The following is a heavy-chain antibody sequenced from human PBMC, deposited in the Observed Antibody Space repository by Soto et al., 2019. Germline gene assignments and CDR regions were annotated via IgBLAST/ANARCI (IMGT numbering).Heavy chain of an antibody. CDR2: ITGSGGGT. J-gene: IGHJ4*02. CDR1: GFTFTTYA. CDR3: AKDSGSTYY. D-gene: IGHD6-25*01. V-gene: IGHV3-23*01. Sequence: GGSLRLSCAASGFTFTTYAMSWVRQAPGKGLEWVSSITGSGGGTYYADSVKGRFTISRDNSKNTLYLQMNSLRAEDTAVYYCAKDSGSTYYWGQGTLVTVSS.